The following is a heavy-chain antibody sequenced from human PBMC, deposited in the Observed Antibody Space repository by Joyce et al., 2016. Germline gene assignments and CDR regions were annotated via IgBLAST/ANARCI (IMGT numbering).Heavy chain of an antibody. CDR3: ARANRLPGPTFDS. CDR1: GGSISSVGYS. V-gene: IGHV4-30-2*01. J-gene: IGHJ4*02. D-gene: IGHD1-7*01. CDR2: IFHSGVT. Sequence: QLQLQESGSRLVTPSETLSLTCDVFGGSISSVGYSWSWIRQPPGKGPEWIGHIFHSGVTYDNPSLKSRVTISVDKSMNQLYLQLTSVTAADTAVYYCARANRLPGPTFDSWGQGTLVSVSS.